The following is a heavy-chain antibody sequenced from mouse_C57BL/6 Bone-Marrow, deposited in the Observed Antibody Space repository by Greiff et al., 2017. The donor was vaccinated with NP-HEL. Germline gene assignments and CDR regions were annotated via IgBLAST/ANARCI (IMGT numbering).Heavy chain of an antibody. CDR1: GYTFTGYW. J-gene: IGHJ4*01. CDR3: ARRPYYYGKESYAMDY. V-gene: IGHV1-9*01. D-gene: IGHD1-1*01. Sequence: QVQLQQSGAELMKPGASVKLSCKATGYTFTGYWIEWVKQRPGHGLEWIGEILPGSGSTNYNEKFKGKATLTADTSSNTAYMQLSSLTTEDSAIYYCARRPYYYGKESYAMDYWGQGTSVTVSS. CDR2: ILPGSGST.